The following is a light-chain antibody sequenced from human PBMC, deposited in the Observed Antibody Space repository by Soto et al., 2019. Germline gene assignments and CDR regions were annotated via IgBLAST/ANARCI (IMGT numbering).Light chain of an antibody. CDR2: GAS. J-gene: IGKJ2*01. CDR1: HSVSSN. V-gene: IGKV3-15*01. Sequence: ETVMTQSPATLSVSPGERATLSCRASHSVSSNLAWYQQKPGQAPRLLIYGASTRATGIPARFSGSGSATEFHLTISSLQSEDFAVYYCQQYNNWPYTFGQGTKLEIK. CDR3: QQYNNWPYT.